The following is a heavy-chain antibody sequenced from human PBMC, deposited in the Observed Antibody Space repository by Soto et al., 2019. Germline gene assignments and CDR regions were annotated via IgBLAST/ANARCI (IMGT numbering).Heavy chain of an antibody. Sequence: SETLSLTCTVSGGSVSSYYWSWIRQPPGKGLEWIGYIYYSGSTNYNPSLKSRVTISVDTSKNQFSLKLSSVTAADTAVYYCARAHVGYCSGGSCDFGFDPWGQGTLVTVSS. CDR1: GGSVSSYY. CDR3: ARAHVGYCSGGSCDFGFDP. J-gene: IGHJ5*02. D-gene: IGHD2-15*01. V-gene: IGHV4-59*02. CDR2: IYYSGST.